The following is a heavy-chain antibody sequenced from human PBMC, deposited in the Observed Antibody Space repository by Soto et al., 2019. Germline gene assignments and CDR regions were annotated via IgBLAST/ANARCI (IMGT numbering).Heavy chain of an antibody. CDR3: ARDQPYGGAFGY. V-gene: IGHV1-18*01. J-gene: IGHJ4*02. D-gene: IGHD2-21*01. CDR2: ISAYNGNP. Sequence: QVQLVQSGAEVKKPGASVKVSCKTSGYTFTSYGISWVRQAPGQGLEWMGWISAYNGNPHYAQKLQGRVTMTTDTSKSPGYMELRRLRSDDTAVYYSARDQPYGGAFGYWGQGTLVTVSS. CDR1: GYTFTSYG.